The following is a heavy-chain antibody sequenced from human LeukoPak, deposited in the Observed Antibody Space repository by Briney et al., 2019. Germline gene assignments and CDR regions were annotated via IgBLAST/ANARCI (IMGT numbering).Heavy chain of an antibody. Sequence: GGSLRLSCAASGFTFSSYAMHWVRQAPGKGLEWVAVISYDGSNKYYADSVKGRFTISRDNSKNTLYLQMNSLRAEDTAVYYCAREELAYGSGSHPDYWGQGTLVTVSS. D-gene: IGHD3-10*01. J-gene: IGHJ4*02. CDR1: GFTFSSYA. V-gene: IGHV3-30*04. CDR3: AREELAYGSGSHPDY. CDR2: ISYDGSNK.